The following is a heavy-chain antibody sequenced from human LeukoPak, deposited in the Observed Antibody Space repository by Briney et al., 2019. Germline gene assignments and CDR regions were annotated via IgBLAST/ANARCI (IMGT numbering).Heavy chain of an antibody. CDR1: GGTFSSYA. Sequence: SVKVSCKASGGTFSSYAISWVRQAPGQGLEWMGRIIPILGIANYAQKFQGRVTITADKSTSTAYMELSSLRSEDTAVYYCARQSIAVAGGCFQHWGQGTLVTVSS. CDR3: ARQSIAVAGGCFQH. J-gene: IGHJ1*01. D-gene: IGHD6-19*01. V-gene: IGHV1-69*04. CDR2: IIPILGIA.